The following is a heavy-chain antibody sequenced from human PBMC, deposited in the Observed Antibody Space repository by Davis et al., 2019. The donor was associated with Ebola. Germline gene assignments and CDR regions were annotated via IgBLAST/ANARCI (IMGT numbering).Heavy chain of an antibody. V-gene: IGHV5-51*01. CDR3: ARQRIMDV. CDR2: IYPSDSDT. J-gene: IGHJ6*02. D-gene: IGHD2-15*01. CDR1: GDTIPNYC. Sequence: GESLKISCTTSGDTIPNYCSGWVRQMAGKGRGWMGIIYPSDSDTTYSPSFQGQVTISVDKSSNTAYLQWSSLEPSDTAMYYCARQRIMDVWGQGTTVTVSS.